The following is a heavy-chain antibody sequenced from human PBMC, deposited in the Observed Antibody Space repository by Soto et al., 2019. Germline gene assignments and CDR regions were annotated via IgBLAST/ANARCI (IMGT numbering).Heavy chain of an antibody. CDR1: GDTFSSYA. Sequence: VKVSCKASGDTFSSYAISWVRQAPGQGLEWMGSIIPIFGTPNYARKFQGRVTITADKSTSTAYMQLNSLRSEDTAVYYCARERRRYCTSTSCYLDYWGQGTLVTVS. J-gene: IGHJ4*02. V-gene: IGHV1-69*06. CDR3: ARERRRYCTSTSCYLDY. CDR2: IIPIFGTP. D-gene: IGHD2-2*01.